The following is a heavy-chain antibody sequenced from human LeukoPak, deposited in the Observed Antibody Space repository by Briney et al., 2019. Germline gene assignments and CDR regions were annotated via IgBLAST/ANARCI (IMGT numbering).Heavy chain of an antibody. Sequence: GGSLRLSCAVSGFTFSNYAMHWVRQAPGKGLEWVAAISYDGSNKYYADSVKGRFTISRDNAKNSLYLQMNSLRAEDTAVYYCVREGDSGSYSSHWGQGTLVTVSA. CDR3: VREGDSGSYSSH. J-gene: IGHJ4*02. V-gene: IGHV3-30-3*01. CDR2: ISYDGSNK. D-gene: IGHD3-10*01. CDR1: GFTFSNYA.